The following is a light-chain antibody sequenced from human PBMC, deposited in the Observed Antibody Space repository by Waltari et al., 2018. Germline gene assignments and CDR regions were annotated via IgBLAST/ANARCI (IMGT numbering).Light chain of an antibody. CDR1: HSDVGLYDY. Sequence: SALTQPASMSGSPGPSITISCTGPHSDVGLYDYVSWYQQHPGKPPKLLISDVSQRPSGVSARFSGSRSGYTASLTISGLQTEDEADYYCSAYTATDTYVFGSGTTVTVL. CDR2: DVS. CDR3: SAYTATDTYV. J-gene: IGLJ1*01. V-gene: IGLV2-14*03.